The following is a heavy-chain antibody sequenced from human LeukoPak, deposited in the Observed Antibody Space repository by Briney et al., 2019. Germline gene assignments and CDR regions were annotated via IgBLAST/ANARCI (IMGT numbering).Heavy chain of an antibody. V-gene: IGHV3-53*01. CDR3: AGGRLVKTVITYWYFDL. CDR1: GLTVSSNY. CDR2: IYNDGST. J-gene: IGHJ2*01. D-gene: IGHD2-8*02. Sequence: GGSLRLSCAASGLTVSSNYMTWVRQAPGKGMESVSVIYNDGSTYYADSVKGRFTISRDNPKNTLYLQMNTLRAEDTAVYFCAGGRLVKTVITYWYFDLWGRGTLVTVSS.